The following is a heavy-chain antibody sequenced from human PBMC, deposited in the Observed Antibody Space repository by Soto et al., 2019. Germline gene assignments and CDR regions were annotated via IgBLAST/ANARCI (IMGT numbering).Heavy chain of an antibody. V-gene: IGHV1-46*03. J-gene: IGHJ4*02. D-gene: IGHD3-22*01. CDR2: INPSGGST. CDR3: ARGHYYYDSSGPYGDFDF. Sequence: ASVKLSCKASGYTFTSYYMHWVRQAPGQGLEWMGIINPSGGSTSYAQKFQGRVTMTRDTSTSTVYMELSSLRSEDTAVYYCARGHYYYDSSGPYGDFDFWGQGTLVTVSS. CDR1: GYTFTSYY.